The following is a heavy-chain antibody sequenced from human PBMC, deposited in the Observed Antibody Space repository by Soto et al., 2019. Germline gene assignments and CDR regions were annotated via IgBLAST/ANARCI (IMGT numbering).Heavy chain of an antibody. J-gene: IGHJ6*02. D-gene: IGHD1-1*01. CDR3: ARDNDPYQYYPGMDV. V-gene: IGHV1-2*02. CDR2: INCNNGYT. Sequence: QVHLVQSGAEVKKPGASVKVSCEASGYIFTDYYIHWVRQAPGQGLEWLGWINCNNGYTNYAQKFHRRVTMTRAPSITTAYMELSSLRPDDTAVYYCARDNDPYQYYPGMDVWGQGTTV. CDR1: GYIFTDYY.